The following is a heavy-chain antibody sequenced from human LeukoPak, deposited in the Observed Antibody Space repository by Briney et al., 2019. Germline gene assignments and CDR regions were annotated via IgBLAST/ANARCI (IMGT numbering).Heavy chain of an antibody. CDR3: ARGHWNHPYLFDY. CDR1: GFTFSSYW. Sequence: PGGSLRLSCAASGFTFSSYWMSWVRQAPGKGLEWVANIKQDGSEKYYVDSVKGRFTISRDNAKNSLYLQMNSLRAEDTAVYYCARGHWNHPYLFDYWGQGTLVTVSS. V-gene: IGHV3-7*01. D-gene: IGHD1-1*01. CDR2: IKQDGSEK. J-gene: IGHJ4*02.